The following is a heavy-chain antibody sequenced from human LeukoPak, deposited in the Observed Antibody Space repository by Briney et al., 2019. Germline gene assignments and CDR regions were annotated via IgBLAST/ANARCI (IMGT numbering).Heavy chain of an antibody. Sequence: GASVKVSCKASGYIFTGYYMHWVRQAPGQGLEWMGWISAYNGNTKYTQKLQGRVTMTTDTSTSTAYMELRSLRSDDTAVYYCAKDPRHRLVWFGEETHFYYMDVWGKGTTVTISS. J-gene: IGHJ6*03. D-gene: IGHD3-10*01. CDR1: GYIFTGYY. CDR3: AKDPRHRLVWFGEETHFYYMDV. CDR2: ISAYNGNT. V-gene: IGHV1-18*04.